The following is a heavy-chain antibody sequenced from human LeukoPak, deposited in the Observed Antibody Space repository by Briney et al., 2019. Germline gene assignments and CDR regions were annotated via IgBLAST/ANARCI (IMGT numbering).Heavy chain of an antibody. V-gene: IGHV3-11*01. Sequence: GGSLRLSCAASGFTFSDYYMSWIRQAPGKGLEWVSYISSSVSTIYYADSVKGRFTISRDNAKNSLYLQMNSLRAEDTAVYYCARGIDDYGDYVYGMDVWGQGTTVTVSS. J-gene: IGHJ6*02. CDR3: ARGIDDYGDYVYGMDV. CDR2: ISSSVSTI. D-gene: IGHD4-17*01. CDR1: GFTFSDYY.